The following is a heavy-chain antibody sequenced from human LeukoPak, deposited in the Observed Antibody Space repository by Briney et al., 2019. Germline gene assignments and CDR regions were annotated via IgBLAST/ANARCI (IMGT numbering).Heavy chain of an antibody. V-gene: IGHV3-48*01. CDR2: ISSSSSTI. J-gene: IGHJ4*02. CDR3: ARVLDDFWSGYYTSVFDY. D-gene: IGHD3-3*01. CDR1: GFTFSSYS. Sequence: PGGSLRLFCAASGFTFSSYSMNWVRQAPGKGLEWVSYISSSSSTIYYADSVKGRFTISRDNAKNSLYLQMNSLRAEDTAVYYCARVLDDFWSGYYTSVFDYWGQGTLVTVSS.